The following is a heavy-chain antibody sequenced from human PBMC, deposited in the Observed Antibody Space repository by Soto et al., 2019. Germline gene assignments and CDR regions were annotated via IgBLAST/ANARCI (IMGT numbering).Heavy chain of an antibody. Sequence: EVQLLESGGGLVQPGGSLRLSCTVSGFTFSNYAMNWVRQTPGKGLEWVSASSGSGDSTYYLGSVKGRFTISRANSKNTLYLQMSSLRAEDTGIYYCEKPIFPYNSVWSPPYVMYVWGQGTTVNVS. J-gene: IGHJ6*01. V-gene: IGHV3-23*01. D-gene: IGHD6-19*01. CDR1: GFTFSNYA. CDR2: SSGSGDST. CDR3: EKPIFPYNSVWSPPYVMYV.